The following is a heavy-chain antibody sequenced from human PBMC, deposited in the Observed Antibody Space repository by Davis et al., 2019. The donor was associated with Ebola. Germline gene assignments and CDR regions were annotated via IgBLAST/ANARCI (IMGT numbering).Heavy chain of an antibody. V-gene: IGHV3-23*01. J-gene: IGHJ3*01. CDR3: AKDTPNIWFDV. Sequence: GESLKISCAASGFTFSDYYMSWVRQAPGKGLEWVSAISGSGTSTYYAKGRFTISRDNSKNTLYLQMNGLRVEDTAIYYCAKDTPNIWFDVWGQGTMVAVSS. CDR2: ISGSGTST. D-gene: IGHD2-15*01. CDR1: GFTFSDYY.